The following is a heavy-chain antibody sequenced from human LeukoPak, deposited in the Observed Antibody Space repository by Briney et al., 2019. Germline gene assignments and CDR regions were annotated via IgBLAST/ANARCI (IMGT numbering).Heavy chain of an antibody. CDR3: ARRDIVVVPASILGAFDI. Sequence: GGSLRLSCTASGFTFGDYAISWVRQAPGKGLEWVSGINWNGGSTGYADSVKGRFTISRDNAKNSLYLQMNSLRAEDTALYYCARRDIVVVPASILGAFDIWGQGTMVTVSS. J-gene: IGHJ3*02. D-gene: IGHD2-2*02. V-gene: IGHV3-20*04. CDR1: GFTFGDYA. CDR2: INWNGGST.